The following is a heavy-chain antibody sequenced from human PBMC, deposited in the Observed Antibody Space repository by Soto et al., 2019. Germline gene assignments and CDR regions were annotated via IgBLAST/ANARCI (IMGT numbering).Heavy chain of an antibody. CDR3: ARVVRGGVNDYGDYDYFGTSKPLGMDV. D-gene: IGHD4-17*01. CDR1: GGTFSSYA. V-gene: IGHV1-69*01. Sequence: QVQLVQSGAEVKKPGSSVKVSCKASGGTFSSYAISWVRQAPGQGLEWMGGIIPIFGTANYAQKFQGRVTITADDSTRTAYMDLSSLRSEDTAVYYCARVVRGGVNDYGDYDYFGTSKPLGMDVWGQGTTVTVSS. CDR2: IIPIFGTA. J-gene: IGHJ6*02.